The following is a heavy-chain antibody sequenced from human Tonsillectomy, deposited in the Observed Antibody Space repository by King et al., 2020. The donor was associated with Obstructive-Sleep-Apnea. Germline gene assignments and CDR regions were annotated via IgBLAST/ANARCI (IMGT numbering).Heavy chain of an antibody. J-gene: IGHJ4*02. CDR3: ARGVLTGYYMGHYFDY. CDR2: IYFSGST. Sequence: QLQESGPGLVKPSQTLSLTCAVSGGSISSGGYSWSWIRQPPGKGLEWIGYIYFSGSTYYNPSLKSRVTISVDTSKNQFSLKLSSVTAADTAVYYCARGVLTGYYMGHYFDYWGQGTLVTVSS. V-gene: IGHV4-30-4*07. D-gene: IGHD3-9*01. CDR1: GGSISSGGYS.